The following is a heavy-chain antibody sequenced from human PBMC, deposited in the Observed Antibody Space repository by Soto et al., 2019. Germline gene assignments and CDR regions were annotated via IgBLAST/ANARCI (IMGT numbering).Heavy chain of an antibody. CDR3: ARDLGYYDSSGYFDY. V-gene: IGHV3-11*01. CDR2: ISSSGDII. J-gene: IGHJ4*02. CDR1: GFTSSDYY. Sequence: GGSLRLSCAASGFTSSDYYMSWIRQAPGKGLEWISYISSSGDIIYYADSVKGRFTISRDNAKNSLYLQMNSLRAEDTAVYYCARDLGYYDSSGYFDYWGQGTLVTVSS. D-gene: IGHD3-22*01.